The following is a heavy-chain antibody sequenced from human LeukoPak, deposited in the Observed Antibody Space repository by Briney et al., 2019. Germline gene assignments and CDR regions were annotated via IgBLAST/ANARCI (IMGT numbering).Heavy chain of an antibody. CDR3: ARGLRDGFDI. D-gene: IGHD2-21*02. CDR2: IYSDGTT. Sequence: PGGSLRLSCAASGFIVSDNYISWVRRAPGKGLEWVSVIYSDGTTYYADSLKGRFTISRDNSKNTVYLQMNSLRVEDTAVYYCARGLRDGFDIWGQGTMVTVSS. J-gene: IGHJ3*02. CDR1: GFIVSDNY. V-gene: IGHV3-53*01.